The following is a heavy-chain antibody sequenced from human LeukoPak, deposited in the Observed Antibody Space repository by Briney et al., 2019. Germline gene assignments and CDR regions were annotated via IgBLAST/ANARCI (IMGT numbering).Heavy chain of an antibody. CDR2: ISSSSYI. V-gene: IGHV3-21*01. CDR3: AKDTLRSAEGYF. J-gene: IGHJ4*02. D-gene: IGHD3-22*01. Sequence: PGGSLRLSRAASGFTFSSYSMNWVRQAPGKGLEWVSSISSSSYIYYADSVKGRFTISRDNSKSTLYLQMDSLRAEDTAVYYCAKDTLRSAEGYFWGQGILVTVSS. CDR1: GFTFSSYS.